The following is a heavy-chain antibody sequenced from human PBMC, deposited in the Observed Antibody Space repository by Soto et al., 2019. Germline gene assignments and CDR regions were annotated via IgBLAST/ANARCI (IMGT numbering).Heavy chain of an antibody. Sequence: ASVKVSCKASGYTFTSYGISWVRQAPGQGLEWMGWINPNSGGTNYAQKFQGWVTMTRDTSISTAYMELSRLRSDDTAVYYCAREALEPWGQGTLVTVSS. V-gene: IGHV1-2*04. J-gene: IGHJ5*02. CDR1: GYTFTSYG. CDR2: INPNSGGT. CDR3: AREALEP. D-gene: IGHD3-3*01.